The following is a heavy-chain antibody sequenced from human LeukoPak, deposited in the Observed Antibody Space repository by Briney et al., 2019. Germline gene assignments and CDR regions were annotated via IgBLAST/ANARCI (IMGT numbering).Heavy chain of an antibody. V-gene: IGHV3-23*01. D-gene: IGHD6-6*01. J-gene: IGHJ5*02. CDR2: ISANTGTT. Sequence: PGGSLRLSCAASGFTFGSYAMNWVRQAPGKGLEWVSIISANTGTTYYADSVRGRFTISRDNSKRTLYLQMNSLRAEDTALYYCAKGPYSSPSGWFDPWGQGTLVTVSS. CDR3: AKGPYSSPSGWFDP. CDR1: GFTFGSYA.